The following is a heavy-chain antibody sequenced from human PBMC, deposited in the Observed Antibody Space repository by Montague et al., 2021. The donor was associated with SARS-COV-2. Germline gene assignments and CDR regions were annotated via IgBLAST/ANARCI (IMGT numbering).Heavy chain of an antibody. CDR2: IHHGGST. CDR3: ARLGDGVVPSPILGVGPYYSYYYMDV. D-gene: IGHD3-10*01. V-gene: IGHV4-34*01. CDR1: GGSFSTYS. Sequence: SETLSLTCAVHGGSFSTYSCNWIRQPPGKGLEWIGEIHHGGSTNYNPCLKSRVTISADTSKNQFSLKLTAVAAADTAVYYCARLGDGVVPSPILGVGPYYSYYYMDVWGKGTTVTVSS. J-gene: IGHJ6*03.